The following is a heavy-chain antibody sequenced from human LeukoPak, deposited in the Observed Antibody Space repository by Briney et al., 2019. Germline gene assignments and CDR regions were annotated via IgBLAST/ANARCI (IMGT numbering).Heavy chain of an antibody. CDR2: ISSSSTYI. Sequence: PGGFLRLSCAASGFTFSSYSMNWVRQAPGKGLEWVSSISSSSTYIYYADSVKGRFTVSRDNAKNSLYLQMNSLRAEDTAVYYCARGIVVVPAALTYYFDYWGQGTLVTVSS. CDR3: ARGIVVVPAALTYYFDY. D-gene: IGHD2-2*01. CDR1: GFTFSSYS. V-gene: IGHV3-21*01. J-gene: IGHJ4*02.